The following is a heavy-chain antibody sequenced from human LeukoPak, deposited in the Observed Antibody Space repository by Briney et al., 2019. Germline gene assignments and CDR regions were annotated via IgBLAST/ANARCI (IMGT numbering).Heavy chain of an antibody. Sequence: SVKVSCKASGGTFSSYAISWVRQAPGQGLEWMGGIIPIFGTANFAQKFQGRVTITADESTSTAYMELSSLRSEDTAVYYCAILTNRNYGDYWGQGTLVTVSS. CDR2: IIPIFGTA. CDR3: AILTNRNYGDY. V-gene: IGHV1-69*01. CDR1: GGTFSSYA. D-gene: IGHD3-10*01. J-gene: IGHJ4*02.